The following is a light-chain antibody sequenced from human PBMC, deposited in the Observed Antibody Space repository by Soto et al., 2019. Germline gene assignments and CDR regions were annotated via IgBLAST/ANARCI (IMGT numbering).Light chain of an antibody. V-gene: IGLV2-14*01. CDR3: SSYTSSSTLEV. CDR2: DVS. Sequence: QSALTQPASVSGSPGQSITISCTGTSSDVGGYNYVSWYQQHPGKAPKLMIYDVSNRPSGVSNRFSGSKSGNTASLTISGLQAEDEADYYCSSYTSSSTLEVFETGTKLTVL. CDR1: SSDVGGYNY. J-gene: IGLJ1*01.